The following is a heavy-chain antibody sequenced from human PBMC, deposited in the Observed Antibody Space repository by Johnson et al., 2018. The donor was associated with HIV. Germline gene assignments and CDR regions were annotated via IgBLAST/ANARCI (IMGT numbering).Heavy chain of an antibody. CDR3: ARACSAAHCYSAQAFDI. Sequence: EVQLVESGGGLVQPGGSLRLSCAASGFTFSSYDMHWVRQATGKGLEWVSAIGTVGDTYYVGSVQGRFTFSSDNAQTSLYLQVNSLRAGDTAVYYCARACSAAHCYSAQAFDIWGQGTMVTVSS. V-gene: IGHV3-13*01. CDR1: GFTFSSYD. J-gene: IGHJ3*02. D-gene: IGHD2-15*01. CDR2: IGTVGDT.